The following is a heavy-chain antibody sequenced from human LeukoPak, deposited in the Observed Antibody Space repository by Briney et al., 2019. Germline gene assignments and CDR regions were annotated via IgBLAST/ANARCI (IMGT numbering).Heavy chain of an antibody. CDR1: GYTFTSYH. CDR2: INPSGGST. Sequence: ASVKVSCKASGYTFTSYHMHWVRQAPGQGLEWMGIINPSGGSTSYAQRFQGRVTMTRDTSMSTVYMELSSLRSEDTAVYYCARYYSGSYQVDYWGQGTLVTVSS. CDR3: ARYYSGSYQVDY. V-gene: IGHV1-46*01. D-gene: IGHD1-26*01. J-gene: IGHJ4*02.